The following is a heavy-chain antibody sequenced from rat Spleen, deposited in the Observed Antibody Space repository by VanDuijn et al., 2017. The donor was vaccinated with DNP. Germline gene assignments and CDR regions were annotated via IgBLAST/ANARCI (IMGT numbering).Heavy chain of an antibody. D-gene: IGHD5-1*01. Sequence: EVQLVESGGGLVQPGRSLKLSCAASGFTFSDYNMAWVRQAPKKGLEWVATILYDCSSTYYGDSVKGRFTISRDNEKSTPYLQMDSLRSEDTATYYCARTGSYYWYFDFWGPGTMVTVSS. CDR3: ARTGSYYWYFDF. V-gene: IGHV5-7*01. CDR1: GFTFSDYN. J-gene: IGHJ1*01. CDR2: ILYDCSST.